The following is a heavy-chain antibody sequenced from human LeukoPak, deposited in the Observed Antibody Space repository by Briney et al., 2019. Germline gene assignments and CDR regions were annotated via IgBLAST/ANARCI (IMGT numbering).Heavy chain of an antibody. V-gene: IGHV1-18*04. CDR3: ARDHIGRGAILGNWFDP. CDR2: LSAYNGNT. D-gene: IGHD3-10*01. CDR1: GYTFTSYG. Sequence: GASVKVPCKASGYTFTSYGISWVRQAPGQGLEWMGWLSAYNGNTNYAQKLQGRVAMTTDTSTSTAYMELRSLRSDDTAVYYCARDHIGRGAILGNWFDPWGQATLVTVSS. J-gene: IGHJ5*02.